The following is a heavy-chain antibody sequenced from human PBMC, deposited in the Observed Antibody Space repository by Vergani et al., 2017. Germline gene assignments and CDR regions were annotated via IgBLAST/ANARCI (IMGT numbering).Heavy chain of an antibody. Sequence: VQLLESGGGLVQPGGSLRLSCAASGFTFSSYAMSWIRQPPGKGLEWIGYIYYSGNTNYNPSLKSRVTISVDMSKNQFSLKLSSVTAADTAVYYCARYTVTGGAFDIWGQGTMVTVSS. CDR3: ARYTVTGGAFDI. CDR1: GFTFSSYA. V-gene: IGHV4-59*01. D-gene: IGHD4-11*01. CDR2: IYYSGNT. J-gene: IGHJ3*02.